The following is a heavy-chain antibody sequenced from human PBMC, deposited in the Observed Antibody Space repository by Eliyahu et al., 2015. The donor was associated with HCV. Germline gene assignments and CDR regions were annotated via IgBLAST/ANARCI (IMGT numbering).Heavy chain of an antibody. D-gene: IGHD4-17*01. Sequence: EVQLVQSGAVVKKPGDSLSISCKGSGYXFTSYWIGWVRQKPGKGLEWMGIIYPDDSDTRYSPSFQGQVTISADKYVSTAYLQWSTLKASDTAMYYCARRLDYGDFGWGQGTLVTVSS. CDR1: GYXFTSYW. CDR3: ARRLDYGDFG. V-gene: IGHV5-51*01. CDR2: IYPDDSDT. J-gene: IGHJ4*02.